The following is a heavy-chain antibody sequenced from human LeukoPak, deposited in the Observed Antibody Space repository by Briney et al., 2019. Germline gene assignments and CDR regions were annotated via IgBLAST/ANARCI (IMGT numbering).Heavy chain of an antibody. CDR1: GGSISSPDYW. CDR2: IYHSGST. V-gene: IGHV4-39*02. J-gene: IGHJ5*02. D-gene: IGHD3-10*01. CDR3: AREASDYGSGSYIPLPWFDP. Sequence: SETLSLTCSVSGGSISSPDYWWAWIRQPPGKGLEWIGSIYHSGSTYYNPSLKSRVTISVDTSKNHFSLKLTSVTAADTAVYYCAREASDYGSGSYIPLPWFDPWGQGTLVTVSS.